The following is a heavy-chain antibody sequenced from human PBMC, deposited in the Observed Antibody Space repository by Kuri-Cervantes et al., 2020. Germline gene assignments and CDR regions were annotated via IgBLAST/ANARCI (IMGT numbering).Heavy chain of an antibody. CDR2: INAANANT. CDR1: GYTFTSYG. V-gene: IGHV1-3*01. J-gene: IGHJ4*02. CDR3: ARGGVAATFEY. D-gene: IGHD2-15*01. Sequence: ASVKVSCKASGYTFTSYGVHWVRQAPGKRPQWMGWINAANANTKYTERFQGRVTITRDTSASTAYLDLSSLRSEDTAVYYCARGGVAATFEYWGQGTLVTVSS.